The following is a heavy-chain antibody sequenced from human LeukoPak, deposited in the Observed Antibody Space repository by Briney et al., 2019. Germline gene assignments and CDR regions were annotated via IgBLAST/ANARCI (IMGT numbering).Heavy chain of an antibody. Sequence: SQTLSLTCAISGDSVSSNGAAWNWIRQSPSRGLEWLVRTYYRSKWYNDYAVSVKSRITINPDTSKNQFSLQLNSVTPEDTAVYYCAREASTYYYGSGSYFGWFDPWGQGTLVTVSS. CDR2: TYYRSKWYN. D-gene: IGHD3-10*01. CDR1: GDSVSSNGAA. CDR3: AREASTYYYGSGSYFGWFDP. V-gene: IGHV6-1*01. J-gene: IGHJ5*02.